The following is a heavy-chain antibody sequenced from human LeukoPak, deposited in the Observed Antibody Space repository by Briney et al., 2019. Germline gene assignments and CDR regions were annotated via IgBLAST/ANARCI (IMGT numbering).Heavy chain of an antibody. V-gene: IGHV3-30*04. Sequence: GGSLRLSCAPSRLTFNSYSMHWVRQAPGKGLEWVAVVSFDGNSKYYADSMKGRFTISRDNSKLYLQMNNLRAEDTAVYHCVRDRPQWMDSTWQYCFDYWGQGIMVTVSS. CDR3: VRDRPQWMDSTWQYCFDY. J-gene: IGHJ4*02. D-gene: IGHD6-19*01. CDR2: VSFDGNSK. CDR1: RLTFNSYS.